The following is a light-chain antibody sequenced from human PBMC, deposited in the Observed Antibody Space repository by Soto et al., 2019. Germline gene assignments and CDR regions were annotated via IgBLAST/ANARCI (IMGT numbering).Light chain of an antibody. J-gene: IGKJ2*01. CDR2: GAS. Sequence: EIVMTQSPATLAVSPGDTATLSCRASQSLGGNLAWYQQKPGQAPRLLIYGASTRATGIPARFSGSGSGTEFTLTISSLQSEDFAVYYCQQYDKWPQFTFGQGTKVDIK. CDR3: QQYDKWPQFT. V-gene: IGKV3-15*01. CDR1: QSLGGN.